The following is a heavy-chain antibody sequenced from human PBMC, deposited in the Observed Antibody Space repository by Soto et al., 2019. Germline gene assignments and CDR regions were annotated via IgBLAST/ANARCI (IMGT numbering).Heavy chain of an antibody. Sequence: QLRLQESGPGLVKPSETLSLTCTVSGGSISSTSYYWGWIRQPPGKGLEWNGSMYSLGNTYYNPSLKSRVTVSVDTSKNHFSLKLTSVTAADAAVYYCARQPYDSRGYYYGTWGQGTLVTVSS. V-gene: IGHV4-39*01. CDR2: MYSLGNT. D-gene: IGHD3-22*01. CDR1: GGSISSTSYY. CDR3: ARQPYDSRGYYYGT. J-gene: IGHJ5*02.